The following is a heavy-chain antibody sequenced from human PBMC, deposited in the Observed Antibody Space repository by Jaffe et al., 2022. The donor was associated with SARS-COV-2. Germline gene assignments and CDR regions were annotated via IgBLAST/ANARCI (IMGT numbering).Heavy chain of an antibody. CDR3: ASRTSQVRGVIDFDY. J-gene: IGHJ4*02. D-gene: IGHD3-10*01. CDR2: ISGSGGST. Sequence: EVQLLESGGGLVQPGGSLRLSCAASGFTFSSYAMSWVRQAPGKGLEWVSAISGSGGSTYYADSVKGRFTISRDNSKNTLYLQMNSLRAEDTAVYYCASRTSQVRGVIDFDYWGQGTLVTVSS. CDR1: GFTFSSYA. V-gene: IGHV3-23*01.